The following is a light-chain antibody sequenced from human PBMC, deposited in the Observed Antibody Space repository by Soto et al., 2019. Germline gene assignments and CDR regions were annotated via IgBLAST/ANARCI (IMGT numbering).Light chain of an antibody. CDR3: QQSFSSPWS. CDR1: QSISKY. V-gene: IGKV1-39*01. CDR2: STS. Sequence: DIQLTQSPSSLSASVGDRVTLTCLATQSISKYLNWSQQKPGKAPNLLSYSTSTLQSGVPSRFSGSGSGTDFTLTISSLRPEDFATYYCQQSFSSPWSFGQGTKVDIK. J-gene: IGKJ1*01.